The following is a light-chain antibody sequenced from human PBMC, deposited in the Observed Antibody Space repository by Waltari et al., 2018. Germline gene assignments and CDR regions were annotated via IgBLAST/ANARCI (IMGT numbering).Light chain of an antibody. Sequence: QSALTQPASVSGSPGQTITISCTGTSSEVGYYKRFSWYQQHPGKAPQLMIYAVSKRPSGVSDRFSGSKSGDMASLTISGLQPEDEAEYFCSSYAGSSKGVFGGGTKVTVL. J-gene: IGLJ2*01. V-gene: IGLV2-23*02. CDR2: AVS. CDR3: SSYAGSSKGV. CDR1: SSEVGYYKR.